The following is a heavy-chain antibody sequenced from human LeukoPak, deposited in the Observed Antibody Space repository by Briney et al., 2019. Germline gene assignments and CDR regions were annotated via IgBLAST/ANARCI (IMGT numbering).Heavy chain of an antibody. CDR3: ARVPGVYYDILTGYGSGWFDP. D-gene: IGHD3-9*01. J-gene: IGHJ5*02. CDR1: GYSISSGYY. Sequence: PSETLSLTCTVSGYSISSGYYWGWVRQPTGQGLEWIGTVYHSGSTYYNPSLRSRVTISVETSKNQFSLKLRSVTAADTAVYYCARVPGVYYDILTGYGSGWFDPWGQGTLVTVPS. CDR2: VYHSGST. V-gene: IGHV4-38-2*02.